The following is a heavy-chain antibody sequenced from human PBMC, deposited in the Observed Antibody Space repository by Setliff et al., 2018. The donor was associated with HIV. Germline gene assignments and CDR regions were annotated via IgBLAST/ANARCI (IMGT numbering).Heavy chain of an antibody. J-gene: IGHJ5*02. CDR2: IIPMFSIP. V-gene: IGHV1-69*04. CDR1: GGPFSSYS. D-gene: IGHD6-19*01. Sequence: ASVKVSCKASGGPFSSYSITWVRQAPGQGLEWMGRIIPMFSIPNYSQRFQGRVTITADRSTTTVYMELSSLRSDDTAVYYCARVGRSVTGPWGQGTLVTVSS. CDR3: ARVGRSVTGP.